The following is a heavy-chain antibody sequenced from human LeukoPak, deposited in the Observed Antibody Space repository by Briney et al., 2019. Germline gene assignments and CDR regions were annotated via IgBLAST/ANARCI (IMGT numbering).Heavy chain of an antibody. Sequence: GGSLRLSCAASGFTFSDYYTSWIRHAPAKGLEWVSYISSSCRTIYYADSVKGRFTISRDNAKNSLYLQTNSLRAEDTAVYYCARIRRGEFNWFDPWGQGTLVTGSS. CDR1: GFTFSDYY. CDR3: ARIRRGEFNWFDP. CDR2: ISSSCRTI. J-gene: IGHJ5*02. V-gene: IGHV3-11*01. D-gene: IGHD3-10*01.